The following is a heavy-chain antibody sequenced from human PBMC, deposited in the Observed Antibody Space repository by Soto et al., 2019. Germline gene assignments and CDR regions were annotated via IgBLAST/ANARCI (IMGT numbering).Heavy chain of an antibody. D-gene: IGHD3-10*01. CDR1: GFTFSDHY. CDR2: IRNKANSYTT. J-gene: IGHJ4*02. CDR3: ASAWFGELKYFDS. V-gene: IGHV3-72*01. Sequence: EVQLVESGGGLVQPGGSLRLSCAASGFTFSDHYMEWVRQAPGEGLEWVGRIRNKANSYTTEYGASVKGRFTISRDDSKHSLSLQMNSLKTEDTAVYYGASAWFGELKYFDSWGQGTLVPVSS.